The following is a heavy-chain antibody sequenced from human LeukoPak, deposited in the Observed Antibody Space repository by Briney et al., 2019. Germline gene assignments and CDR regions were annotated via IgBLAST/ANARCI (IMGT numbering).Heavy chain of an antibody. V-gene: IGHV4-28*01. CDR1: GYSISRSNW. CDR2: IDYSGTT. D-gene: IGHD1-26*01. J-gene: IGHJ5*02. CDR3: SRYSGSQGWFDP. Sequence: SETLSLTCAASGYSISRSNWWGWIRQPPGKGLEWIGYIDYSGTTYYSPSLKSRVTMSVDTTKNQFSLKLHSVSAVDTAVYYCSRYSGSQGWFDPWGQGTLVTVSS.